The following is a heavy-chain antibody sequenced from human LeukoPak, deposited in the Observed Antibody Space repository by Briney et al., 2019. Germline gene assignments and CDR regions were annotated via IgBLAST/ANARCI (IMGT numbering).Heavy chain of an antibody. J-gene: IGHJ4*02. D-gene: IGHD3-22*01. V-gene: IGHV4-34*10. CDR1: GGSFSGYY. CDR2: INHIGST. Sequence: SETLSLTCAVYGGSFSGYYWSWIRQPPGKGLEWIGEINHIGSTNYNPSLKSRLTMSVDMSKNQFSLKLSSVTAADTAVYYCSRSTYYYDTSGYRQDYFDYWGQGTLVTVSS. CDR3: SRSTYYYDTSGYRQDYFDY.